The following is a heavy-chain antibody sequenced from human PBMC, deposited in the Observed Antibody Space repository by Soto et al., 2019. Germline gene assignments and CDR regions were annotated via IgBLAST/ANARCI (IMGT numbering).Heavy chain of an antibody. CDR2: INHSGST. J-gene: IGHJ1*01. Sequence: SETLSLTCAVYGGSFSGYYWSWIRQPPGKGLEWIGEINHSGSTNYNPSLKSRVTISVDTSKNQFSLKLSSVTAADTAVYYCARGPHPTVTDDEYFQHWGQGTLVTVSS. CDR3: ARGPHPTVTDDEYFQH. V-gene: IGHV4-34*01. CDR1: GGSFSGYY. D-gene: IGHD4-17*01.